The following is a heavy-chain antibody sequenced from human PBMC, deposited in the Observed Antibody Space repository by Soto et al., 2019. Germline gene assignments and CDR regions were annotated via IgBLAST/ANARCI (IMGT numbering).Heavy chain of an antibody. Sequence: SGLKLVNPTQTLTLTCTFSGFSLSTSGVGVGWIRQPPGKALEGLALIYWNDDKRYSPSLKSRLTITKDTSKNQLVLTMTNMDPVDTATFYCTQGGGRIAAVGTFAYWGQGTLVPVSS. D-gene: IGHD6-13*01. J-gene: IGHJ4*02. V-gene: IGHV2-5*01. CDR2: IYWNDDK. CDR1: GFSLSTSGVG. CDR3: TQGGGRIAAVGTFAY.